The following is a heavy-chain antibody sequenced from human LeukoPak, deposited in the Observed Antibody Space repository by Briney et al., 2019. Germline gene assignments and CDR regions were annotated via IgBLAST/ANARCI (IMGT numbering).Heavy chain of an antibody. CDR1: GGSISSYY. D-gene: IGHD6-6*01. V-gene: IGHV4-59*01. Sequence: PSETLSLTSTVSGGSISSYYWSWIRQPPGKGLEWMGYIYYSGSTNYNPSLKSRVTISVDTSKNQFSLKLSSVTAADTAVYYCATHLYSSSSFDYWGQGTLVTVSS. J-gene: IGHJ4*02. CDR2: IYYSGST. CDR3: ATHLYSSSSFDY.